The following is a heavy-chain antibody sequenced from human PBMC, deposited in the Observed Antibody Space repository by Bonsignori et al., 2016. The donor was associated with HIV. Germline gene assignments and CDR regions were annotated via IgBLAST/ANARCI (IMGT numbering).Heavy chain of an antibody. CDR1: GGTFSSYA. CDR2: IIPILGIA. J-gene: IGHJ4*02. Sequence: SVKVSCKASGGTFSSYAISWVRQAPGQGLEWMGGIIPILGIANYAQKFQGRVTITADKSTSTAYMELSSLRSEDTAVYYCAREGDTAMGTPYFDYWGQGTLVTVSS. V-gene: IGHV1-69*10. CDR3: AREGDTAMGTPYFDY. D-gene: IGHD5-18*01.